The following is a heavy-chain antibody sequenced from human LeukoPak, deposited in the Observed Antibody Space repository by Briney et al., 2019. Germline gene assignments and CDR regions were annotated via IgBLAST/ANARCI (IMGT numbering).Heavy chain of an antibody. Sequence: PSETLSLTCAVYGGSFSDYYWSWVRQPPGKGLEWIGEINHSGSTNYNPSLKSRVTISVDTSKNQFSLKLRSVTAVDTAVYYCARGRRWSGYLSAWGQGTLVTVSS. CDR2: INHSGST. D-gene: IGHD3-3*01. CDR1: GGSFSDYY. CDR3: ARGRRWSGYLSA. J-gene: IGHJ5*02. V-gene: IGHV4-34*01.